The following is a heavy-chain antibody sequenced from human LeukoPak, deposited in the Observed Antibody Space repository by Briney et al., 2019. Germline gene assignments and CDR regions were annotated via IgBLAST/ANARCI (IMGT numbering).Heavy chain of an antibody. CDR2: IYYSGST. Sequence: PSETLSLTCAVYGGSFSGYYWGWIRQPPGKGLEWIGSIYYSGSTYYNPSLKSRVTISVDTSKNQFSLKLSSVTAADTAVYYCARHSVRVAGTSGMDVWGQGTTVTVSS. CDR3: ARHSVRVAGTSGMDV. J-gene: IGHJ6*02. D-gene: IGHD2-15*01. V-gene: IGHV4-39*01. CDR1: GGSFSGYY.